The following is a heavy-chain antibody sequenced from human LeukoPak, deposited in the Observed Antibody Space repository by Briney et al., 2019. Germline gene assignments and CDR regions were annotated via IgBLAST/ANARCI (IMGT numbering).Heavy chain of an antibody. J-gene: IGHJ4*02. CDR1: GGSISSGSYY. Sequence: PSQTLSLTCTVSGGSISSGSYYWSWIRQPAGKGLEWIGRIYTSGSTHYNPSLKSRVTISVDTSKNQFSLKLSSVTAADTAVYYCARDTTVHFDYWGQGTLVTASS. V-gene: IGHV4-61*02. CDR2: IYTSGST. CDR3: ARDTTVHFDY. D-gene: IGHD4-17*01.